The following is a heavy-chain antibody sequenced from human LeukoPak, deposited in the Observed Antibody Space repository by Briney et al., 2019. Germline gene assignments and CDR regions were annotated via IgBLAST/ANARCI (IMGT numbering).Heavy chain of an antibody. CDR3: ARGSQSLGYCSGGSCRAKIFDY. Sequence: SETLSLTCTVSGGSVSSGSYYWSWFRQPPGKGLEWIGYISYSGSTNYNPSLKSRGTISVDTSKNQFSLKLSSVTAADTAVYYCARGSQSLGYCSGGSCRAKIFDYWGQGTLVTVSS. CDR1: GGSVSSGSYY. J-gene: IGHJ4*02. D-gene: IGHD2-15*01. CDR2: ISYSGST. V-gene: IGHV4-61*01.